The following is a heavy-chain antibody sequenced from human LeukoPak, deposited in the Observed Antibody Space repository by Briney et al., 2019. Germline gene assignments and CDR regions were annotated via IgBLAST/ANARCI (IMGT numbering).Heavy chain of an antibody. D-gene: IGHD4-11*01. V-gene: IGHV1-2*02. CDR1: GYTFTGYY. CDR2: INPDSGGT. J-gene: IGHJ4*02. CDR3: ARGTTRWNYFDY. Sequence: SSVKVSCKASGYTFTGYYMHWVRQAPGQGLEWMGWINPDSGGTNFAQQFQDRVTMTRDTSISTAYMELSRLRSDDTAVYYCARGTTRWNYFDYWGQGTLVTVSS.